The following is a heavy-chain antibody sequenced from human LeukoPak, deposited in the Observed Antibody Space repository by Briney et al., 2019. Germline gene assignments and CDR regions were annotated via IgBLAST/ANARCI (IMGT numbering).Heavy chain of an antibody. J-gene: IGHJ4*02. V-gene: IGHV3-23*01. CDR1: GFTFSKIA. CDR3: AKSGRPYDSSGYYFFDF. Sequence: PGGSLRLSCVASGFTFSKIAMSWVRQAPGKGLEWVSRIAGSGGNYADSVRGRFTVSRDNSRNTLFLQMDSLRAEDTAIYYCAKSGRPYDSSGYYFFDFWGQGALVTVSS. D-gene: IGHD3-22*01. CDR2: IAGSGG.